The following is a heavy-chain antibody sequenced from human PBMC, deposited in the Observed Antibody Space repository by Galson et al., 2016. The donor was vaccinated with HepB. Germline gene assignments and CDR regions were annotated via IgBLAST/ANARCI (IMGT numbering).Heavy chain of an antibody. J-gene: IGHJ2*01. CDR2: ISGSGGSK. V-gene: IGHV3-23*01. CDR3: ARPPEGDRRYFDL. Sequence: SLRLSCAASGFSLETYAMSWVRQAPGKGLEWVSFISGSGGSKHYADSVRGRVTISRDNAKNSLYLQMNSLRAEDTAVYYCARPPEGDRRYFDLWGRGTLVTVSS. CDR1: GFSLETYA. D-gene: IGHD3-16*01.